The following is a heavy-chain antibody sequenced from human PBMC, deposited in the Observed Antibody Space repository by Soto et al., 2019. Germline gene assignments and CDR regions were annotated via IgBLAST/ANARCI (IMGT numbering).Heavy chain of an antibody. CDR3: ARSLSTIGARLDY. D-gene: IGHD6-6*01. CDR1: GYSFTSCW. CDR2: IYPGDSDT. Sequence: GESLKISCKGSGYSFTSCWIGWVRQMPGKGLEWMGIIYPGDSDTRYSPSFQGQVTISADKSISTAYLQWSSLKASDTAMYYCARSLSTIGARLDYWGQGTLVTVSS. J-gene: IGHJ4*02. V-gene: IGHV5-51*01.